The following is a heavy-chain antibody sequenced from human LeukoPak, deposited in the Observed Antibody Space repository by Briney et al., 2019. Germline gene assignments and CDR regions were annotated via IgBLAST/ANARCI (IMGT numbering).Heavy chain of an antibody. V-gene: IGHV5-51*01. D-gene: IGHD2-15*01. CDR1: GYSFTSYW. J-gene: IGHJ5*02. CDR2: IYPGDSDT. CDR3: ARSQGYCSGGSCLQGDWFDP. Sequence: GESLKISCKGSGYSFTSYWIGWVRQMPGKGLEWMGIIYPGDSDTRYSPSFQGQVTISADKSISTTYLQWSSLKASDTAMYYCARSQGYCSGGSCLQGDWFDPWGRGTLVTVSS.